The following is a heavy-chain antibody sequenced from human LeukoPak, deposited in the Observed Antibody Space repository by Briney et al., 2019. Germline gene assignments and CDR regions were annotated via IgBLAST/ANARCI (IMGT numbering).Heavy chain of an antibody. CDR1: GYTFTSYD. D-gene: IGHD3-22*01. CDR2: MNPNSGNT. Sequence: ASVKVSCKASGYTFTSYDINWVRQATGQGLEWMGWMNPNSGNTGYAQKFQGRVTITRNTSISTAYMELSSLRAEDTAVYYCARSIGYYYTMDVWGQGTTVTVSS. J-gene: IGHJ6*02. V-gene: IGHV1-8*01. CDR3: ARSIGYYYTMDV.